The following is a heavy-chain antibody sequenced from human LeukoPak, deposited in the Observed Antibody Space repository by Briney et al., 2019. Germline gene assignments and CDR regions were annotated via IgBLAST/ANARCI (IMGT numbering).Heavy chain of an antibody. Sequence: GGSLRLSCAASGFTVSSNYMNWVRQAPGKGLEWVSVIYSGGSTHYADSVKGRFTISRDNSKNTLYLQMNSLRAEDTAVYYCAKDREEIRAFDYFDYWGQGTLVTVSS. CDR1: GFTVSSNY. V-gene: IGHV3-66*01. J-gene: IGHJ4*02. D-gene: IGHD3-3*01. CDR3: AKDREEIRAFDYFDY. CDR2: IYSGGST.